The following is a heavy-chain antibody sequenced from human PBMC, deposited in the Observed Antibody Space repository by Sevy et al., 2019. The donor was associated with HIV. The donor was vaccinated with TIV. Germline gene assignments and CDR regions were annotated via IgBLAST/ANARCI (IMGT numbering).Heavy chain of an antibody. CDR3: AKDPRSPAHVLRFLEWLNWFDP. J-gene: IGHJ5*02. V-gene: IGHV3-23*01. Sequence: GGSLRLSCAASGFTFSSYAMSWVRQAPGKGLEWVSAISGSGGSTYYADSVKGRFTISRDNSKNTRYLQMNSLRAEDTAVYYCAKDPRSPAHVLRFLEWLNWFDPWGQGTLVTVSS. D-gene: IGHD3-3*01. CDR2: ISGSGGST. CDR1: GFTFSSYA.